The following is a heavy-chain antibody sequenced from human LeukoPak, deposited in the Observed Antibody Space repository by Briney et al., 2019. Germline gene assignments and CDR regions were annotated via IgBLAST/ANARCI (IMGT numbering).Heavy chain of an antibody. CDR2: INTGGSPI. V-gene: IGHV3-48*04. Sequence: PGGSLRLSCAASGFTFSRDSMNWVRQAPGKGLEWVSYINTGGSPIYYADSVRGRFTISRDNAKNTLYLQMNSLRAEDTAVYYCAVIRGVITPFDNWGQGTLVTVSS. J-gene: IGHJ4*02. CDR3: AVIRGVITPFDN. D-gene: IGHD3-10*01. CDR1: GFTFSRDS.